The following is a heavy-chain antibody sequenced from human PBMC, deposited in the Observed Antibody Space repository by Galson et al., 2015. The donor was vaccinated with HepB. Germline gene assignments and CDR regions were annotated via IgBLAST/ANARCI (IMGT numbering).Heavy chain of an antibody. CDR2: IWYDGSNK. CDR1: GFTFSSYG. J-gene: IGHJ6*02. Sequence: SLRLSCAASGFTFSSYGMHWVRQAPGKGLEWVAVIWYDGSNKYYADSVKGRFTISRDNSKNTLYLQMNSLRAEDTAVYYCARERGYSYGRPYYYYYGMDVWGQGTTVTVSS. CDR3: ARERGYSYGRPYYYYYGMDV. V-gene: IGHV3-33*01. D-gene: IGHD5-18*01.